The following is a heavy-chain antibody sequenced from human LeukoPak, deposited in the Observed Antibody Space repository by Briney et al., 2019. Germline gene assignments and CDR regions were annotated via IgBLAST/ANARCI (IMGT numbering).Heavy chain of an antibody. V-gene: IGHV3-23*01. CDR1: GFTFSSYS. J-gene: IGHJ4*02. CDR3: AKEGVILGPSHFDH. CDR2: IGGSGLDT. Sequence: GGSLRLSCAASGFTFSSYSMNWVRQAPGKGLEWVSSIGGSGLDTYYPDSVKGRFFISRDNAKSTLYLQMNSLGAEDTAVYFCAKEGVILGPSHFDHWGQGTLVTVSS. D-gene: IGHD2-21*01.